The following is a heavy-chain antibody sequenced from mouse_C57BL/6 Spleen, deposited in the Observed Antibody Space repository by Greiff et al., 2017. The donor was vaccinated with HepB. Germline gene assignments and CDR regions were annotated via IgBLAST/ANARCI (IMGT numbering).Heavy chain of an antibody. CDR1: GFTFSDYY. V-gene: IGHV5-16*01. Sequence: DVKLVESEGGLVQPGSSMKLSCTASGFTFSDYYMAWVRQVPEKGLEWVANINYDGSSTYYLDSLKSRFIISRDNAKNILYLQMSSLKSEDTATYYCARELWDAMDYWGQGTSVTVSS. J-gene: IGHJ4*01. CDR3: ARELWDAMDY. CDR2: INYDGSST. D-gene: IGHD1-1*02.